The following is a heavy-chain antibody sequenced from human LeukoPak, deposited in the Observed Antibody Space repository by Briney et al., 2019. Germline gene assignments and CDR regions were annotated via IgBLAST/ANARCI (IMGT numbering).Heavy chain of an antibody. D-gene: IGHD6-19*01. CDR1: GFTFSSYS. V-gene: IGHV3-48*02. J-gene: IGHJ6*02. CDR2: ISGGSSTM. Sequence: GGSLRLSCAASGFTFSSYSMNWVRQAPGKGLEWVSYISGGSSTMYYADSVKGRFTISRDNAKNSLYLQMNSLRDEDTAVYYCAREGVSRGAQAGTDYYGMDVWGQGTTVTVSS. CDR3: AREGVSRGAQAGTDYYGMDV.